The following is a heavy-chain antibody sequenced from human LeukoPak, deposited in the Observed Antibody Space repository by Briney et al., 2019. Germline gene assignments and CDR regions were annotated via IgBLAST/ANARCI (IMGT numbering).Heavy chain of an antibody. D-gene: IGHD6-13*01. V-gene: IGHV3-30*03. CDR2: ISYDATNK. Sequence: GGSLRLSCAASGFTFSNYGIHWVRQAPGKGLEWVAVISYDATNKYYRDSVKGRFTISRDNSKNTLYLQMNSLRVEDTAVYYCARDQDVAAAGTWGSIDYWGQGTLVTVSS. CDR3: ARDQDVAAAGTWGSIDY. CDR1: GFTFSNYG. J-gene: IGHJ4*02.